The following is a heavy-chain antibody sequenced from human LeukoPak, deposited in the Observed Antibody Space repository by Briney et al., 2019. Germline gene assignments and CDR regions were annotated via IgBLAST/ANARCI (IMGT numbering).Heavy chain of an antibody. D-gene: IGHD3-9*01. V-gene: IGHV3-30*04. CDR2: ISYDGSNK. Sequence: EGSLRLSCAASGFTFSSYAMHWVRQAPGKGLEWVAVISYDGSNKYYADSVKGRFTISRDNSMNTLYLQMNSLRAEDTAVYYCARALQYYDILTGYHWGQGTLVTVSS. J-gene: IGHJ5*02. CDR3: ARALQYYDILTGYH. CDR1: GFTFSSYA.